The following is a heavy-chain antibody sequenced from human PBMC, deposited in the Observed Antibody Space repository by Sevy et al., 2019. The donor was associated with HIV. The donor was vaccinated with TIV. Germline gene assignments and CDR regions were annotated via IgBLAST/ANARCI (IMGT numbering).Heavy chain of an antibody. D-gene: IGHD3-10*01. CDR1: GFTFSSYA. V-gene: IGHV3-64D*06. CDR2: ISSNGGST. Sequence: GGSLRLSCSASGFTFSSYAMHWVRQAPGKGLEYVSAISSNGGSTYYADSVKGRFTISRDNSKNTLYLQMSSLRAEDTAVYYCVKGPGQPYDAFHIWGQGTMVTVSS. J-gene: IGHJ3*02. CDR3: VKGPGQPYDAFHI.